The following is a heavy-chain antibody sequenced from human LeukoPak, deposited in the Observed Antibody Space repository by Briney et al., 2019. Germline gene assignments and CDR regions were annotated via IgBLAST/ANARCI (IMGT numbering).Heavy chain of an antibody. V-gene: IGHV4-30-4*01. CDR1: GGSLSSCDYY. CDR2: IYYSGST. J-gene: IGHJ4*02. Sequence: SETLSLTCTVSGGSLSSCDYYWMWIRQPPGKGLEGIGYIYYSGSTYYNPSLKSRVTISVDTSKNQFSLKLSSVTAADTAVYYCAIGTPTVTFDYWGQGTLVTVSS. CDR3: AIGTPTVTFDY. D-gene: IGHD4-17*01.